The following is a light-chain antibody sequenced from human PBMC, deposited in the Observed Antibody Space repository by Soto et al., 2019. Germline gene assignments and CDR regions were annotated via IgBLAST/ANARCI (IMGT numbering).Light chain of an antibody. CDR1: QGISRD. Sequence: DIQMTQSPSTLSASVGDRVTLTCRASQGISRDLAWYQQKPGKAPRLLIHDVSTLESGVPPRFSGSGSGTEFTLTISSLQADDFATYYCQQYNSFRTFGQGTKVEIK. CDR2: DVS. V-gene: IGKV1-5*01. J-gene: IGKJ1*01. CDR3: QQYNSFRT.